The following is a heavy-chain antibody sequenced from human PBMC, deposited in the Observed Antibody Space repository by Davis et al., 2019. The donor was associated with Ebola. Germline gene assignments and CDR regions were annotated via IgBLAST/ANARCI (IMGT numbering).Heavy chain of an antibody. CDR3: AREGTGDGFIYYYGMDV. CDR2: MNPNSGDT. CDR1: GYTFTSYY. V-gene: IGHV1-8*02. Sequence: AASVKVSCKAFGYTFTSYYIHWVRQATGQGLEWMGWMNPNSGDTGYAQKFQGRVTMTRNTSISTAYMELSSLRSEDTAVYYCAREGTGDGFIYYYGMDVWGQGTTVTVSS. J-gene: IGHJ6*02. D-gene: IGHD1-1*01.